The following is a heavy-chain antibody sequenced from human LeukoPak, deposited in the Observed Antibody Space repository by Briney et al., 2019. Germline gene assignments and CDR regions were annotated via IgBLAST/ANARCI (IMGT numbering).Heavy chain of an antibody. CDR1: GGSISSGGYY. CDR2: IYYSGST. Sequence: SQTLSLTCTVSGGSISSGGYYWSWIRQHPGKGLEWIGYIYYSGSTYYNPSLKSRVTISVDTSKNQFSLKLSSVTAADTAVYYCASLYPEYYYDSSGYTAFDIWGQGTMVTVSS. J-gene: IGHJ3*02. D-gene: IGHD3-22*01. CDR3: ASLYPEYYYDSSGYTAFDI. V-gene: IGHV4-31*03.